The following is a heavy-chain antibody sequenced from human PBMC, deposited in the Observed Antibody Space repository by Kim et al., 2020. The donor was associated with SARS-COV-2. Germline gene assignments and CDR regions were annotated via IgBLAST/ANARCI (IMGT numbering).Heavy chain of an antibody. Sequence: GGSLRLSCAASGFTVSSYWMSWVRQAPGKGLEWVANIKQEGSEKYYVDSVKGRFTISRDNAKHSLYLQMNSLRAEDTAVYYCARDSEYCSGGSCYSYWYFDLWGRGTLVTVSS. CDR1: GFTVSSYW. J-gene: IGHJ2*01. CDR3: ARDSEYCSGGSCYSYWYFDL. D-gene: IGHD2-15*01. CDR2: IKQEGSEK. V-gene: IGHV3-7*01.